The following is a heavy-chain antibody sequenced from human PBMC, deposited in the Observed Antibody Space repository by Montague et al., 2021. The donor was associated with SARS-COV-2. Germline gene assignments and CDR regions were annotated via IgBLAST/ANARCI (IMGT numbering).Heavy chain of an antibody. J-gene: IGHJ4*02. D-gene: IGHD6-13*01. CDR2: TYYRSKKYY. CDR3: ARDPRYSLSWSFYY. Sequence: CAISGDSVSGNTAAWNWNRQSPSRGLEWLGRTYYRSKKYYDYAXXXKXRKTIRPDTSKNQFSLQLSSVTPEDGAVYYCARDPRYSLSWSFYYWGQGTLVTVSS. CDR1: GDSVSGNTAA. V-gene: IGHV6-1*01.